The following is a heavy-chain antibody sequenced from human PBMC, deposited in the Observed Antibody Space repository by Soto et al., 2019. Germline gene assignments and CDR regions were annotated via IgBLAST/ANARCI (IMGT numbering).Heavy chain of an antibody. D-gene: IGHD4-17*01. V-gene: IGHV4-59*01. CDR3: ARDPYGYFDY. CDR1: GGSISSYY. J-gene: IGHJ4*02. Sequence: SETLYLTCTVSGGSISSYYWSWIRQPPGKGLEWIGYIYYSGSTNYNPSLKSRVTISVDTSKNQFSLKLSSVTAADTAVYYCARDPYGYFDYWGQGTLVTVSS. CDR2: IYYSGST.